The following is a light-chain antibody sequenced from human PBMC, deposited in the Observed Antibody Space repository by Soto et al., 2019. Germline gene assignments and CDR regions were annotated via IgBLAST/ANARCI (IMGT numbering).Light chain of an antibody. CDR3: HQYNNWPRT. J-gene: IGKJ1*01. Sequence: EIVLTQSPGTLSLSPGDRATLSCRASQRVSSNYLAWYQQRPGQAPRLLIYGASSRATGIPDRFSGSGSGTDFTLTINRLEPEDFAFYYCHQYNNWPRTFGQGTKVDIK. CDR2: GAS. V-gene: IGKV3-20*01. CDR1: QRVSSNY.